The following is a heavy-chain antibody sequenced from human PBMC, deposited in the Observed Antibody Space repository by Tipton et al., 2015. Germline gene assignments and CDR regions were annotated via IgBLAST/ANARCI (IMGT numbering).Heavy chain of an antibody. D-gene: IGHD5-24*01. CDR2: ISYTDGA. CDR1: GGSVTSGSYY. J-gene: IGHJ6*02. CDR3: ARDVEHGMDV. Sequence: TLSLTCTVSGGSVTSGSYYWSWIRQPPGKGLEWIGYISYTDGAHYNPALKSRVTISVDTSKNQFSLTLNSVAAADTAVYYCARDVEHGMDVWGHGTTVTVSS. V-gene: IGHV4-61*01.